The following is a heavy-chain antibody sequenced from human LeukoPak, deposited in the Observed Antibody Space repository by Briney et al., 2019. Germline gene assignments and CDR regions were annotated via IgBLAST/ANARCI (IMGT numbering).Heavy chain of an antibody. Sequence: SETLSLTCAVYGGSSSGYYWSWIRQTPGKGLEWIAEINRGGSTNYNPSLKSRVTISVDTSKNQFSLRLNSVTAADTAVYYCARGYGSGSYFAYWGQGTLVTVSS. CDR2: INRGGST. CDR3: ARGYGSGSYFAY. V-gene: IGHV4-34*01. CDR1: GGSSSGYY. J-gene: IGHJ4*02. D-gene: IGHD3-10*01.